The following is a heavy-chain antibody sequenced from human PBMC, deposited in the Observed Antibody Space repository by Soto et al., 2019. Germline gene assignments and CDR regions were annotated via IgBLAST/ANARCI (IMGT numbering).Heavy chain of an antibody. V-gene: IGHV4-39*01. CDR3: ARHREWLGLYYFDY. J-gene: IGHJ4*02. Sequence: QLQLQESGPGLVKPSETLSLTCTVSGGSISSSSYYWGWIRQPPGKGLEWIGSIYYSGSTYYNPSLKSRVTISVDTSKNQFSLKLSSVTAADTAVYYCARHREWLGLYYFDYWGQGTLVTVSS. D-gene: IGHD6-19*01. CDR1: GGSISSSSYY. CDR2: IYYSGST.